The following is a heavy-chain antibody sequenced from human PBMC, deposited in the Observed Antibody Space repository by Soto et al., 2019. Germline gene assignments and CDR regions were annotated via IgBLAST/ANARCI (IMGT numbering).Heavy chain of an antibody. D-gene: IGHD2-2*01. CDR1: GFTFSSYG. CDR3: AKDGGDIVVVPAASHSSPDAFDI. J-gene: IGHJ3*02. V-gene: IGHV3-30*18. CDR2: ISYDGSNK. Sequence: QVQLVESGGGVVQPGRSLRLSCAASGFTFSSYGMHWVRQAPGKGLEWVAVISYDGSNKYYADSVKGRFTISRDNSKNTLYLQMNSLRAEDTAVYYCAKDGGDIVVVPAASHSSPDAFDIWGQGTMVTVSS.